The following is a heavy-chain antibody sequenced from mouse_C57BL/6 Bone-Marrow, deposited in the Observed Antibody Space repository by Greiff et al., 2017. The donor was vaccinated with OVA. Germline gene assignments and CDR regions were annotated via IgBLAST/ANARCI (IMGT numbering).Heavy chain of an antibody. Sequence: EVQVVESGGDLVKPGGSLKLSCAASGFTFSSYGMSWVRQTPDKRLEWVATISSGGSYTYYPDSVKGRFTISRDNAKNTLYLQMSSLKSEDTAMYYCARLLPAGPFDYWGQGTTLTVSS. V-gene: IGHV5-6*01. J-gene: IGHJ2*01. CDR2: ISSGGSYT. CDR3: ARLLPAGPFDY. CDR1: GFTFSSYG.